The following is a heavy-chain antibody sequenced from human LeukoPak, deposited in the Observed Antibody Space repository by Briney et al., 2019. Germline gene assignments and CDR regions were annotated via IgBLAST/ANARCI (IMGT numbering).Heavy chain of an antibody. CDR1: GFTFSSYS. CDR2: ISSSSSYI. J-gene: IGHJ4*02. Sequence: PGGSLRLSCAASGFTFSSYSMNWVRQAPGKGLEWVSSISSSSSYIYYADSVRGRFTISRDSAKNSLHLQMNSLRAEDTAVYYCASDRWLQLWGQGTLVTVSS. V-gene: IGHV3-21*01. D-gene: IGHD5-24*01. CDR3: ASDRWLQL.